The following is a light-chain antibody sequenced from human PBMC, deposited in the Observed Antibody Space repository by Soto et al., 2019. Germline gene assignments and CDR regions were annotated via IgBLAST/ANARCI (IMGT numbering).Light chain of an antibody. CDR1: QSISYW. CDR2: KAS. Sequence: DIQMTQSPSTLSASVGDRVTITCRASQSISYWLAWYQQKPGKAPNLLIYKASSLESWVPSRFSGSGSGTEFTLTISSLQPDDFATYYCQQYNNYWTFGQGTKVEIK. CDR3: QQYNNYWT. V-gene: IGKV1-5*03. J-gene: IGKJ1*01.